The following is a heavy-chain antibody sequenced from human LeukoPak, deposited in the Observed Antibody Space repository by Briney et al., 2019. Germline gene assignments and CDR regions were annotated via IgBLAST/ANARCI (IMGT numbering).Heavy chain of an antibody. CDR1: GFTFSSYG. CDR2: IWYGGSNK. D-gene: IGHD6-19*01. V-gene: IGHV3-33*01. J-gene: IGHJ6*03. Sequence: GGSLRLSCAASGFTFSSYGMHWVRQAPGKGLEWVAVIWYGGSNKYYADSVKGRFTISRDNSKNTLYLQMNSLRAEDTAVYYCARKFRLSGAYYYYYMDVWGKGTTVTVSS. CDR3: ARKFRLSGAYYYYYMDV.